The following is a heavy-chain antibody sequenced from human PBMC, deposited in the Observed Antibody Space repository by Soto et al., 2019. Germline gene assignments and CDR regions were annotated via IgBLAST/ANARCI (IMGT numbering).Heavy chain of an antibody. CDR3: ARNQWLEYYFDY. J-gene: IGHJ4*02. V-gene: IGHV1-2*02. CDR1: GYTFTGYY. Sequence: GASVKVSCKASGYTFTGYYVHWVRQAPGQGLEWMGWINPNSGGTNYAQKFQGRVTMTRDTSISTAYMELSRLRSDDTAVYYCARNQWLEYYFDYWGQGTLVTVSS. CDR2: INPNSGGT. D-gene: IGHD5-12*01.